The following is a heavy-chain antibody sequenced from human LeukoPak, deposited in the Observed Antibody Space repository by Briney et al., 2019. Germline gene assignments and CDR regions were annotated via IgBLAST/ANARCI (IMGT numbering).Heavy chain of an antibody. D-gene: IGHD4-17*01. V-gene: IGHV3-7*01. Sequence: GRSLRLSCAASGFTFTDFWLTWVRQAPGKGLEWVANINQDGREKYYVDSVKGRFTISRDDAKNSLYLHMNSLRAEDTAVYYCTRYGVLRGSQFDPWGQGTLVTVSS. CDR3: TRYGVLRGSQFDP. CDR1: GFTFTDFW. CDR2: INQDGREK. J-gene: IGHJ5*02.